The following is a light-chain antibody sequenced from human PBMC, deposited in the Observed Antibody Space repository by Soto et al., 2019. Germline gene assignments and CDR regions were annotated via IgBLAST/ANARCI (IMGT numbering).Light chain of an antibody. CDR2: SND. CDR1: SSNIGSNT. J-gene: IGLJ7*01. Sequence: QSVLTQPPSASGTPGQRVTISCSGSSSNIGSNTVNWFRQLPGTAPELLSYSNDQRPSGVPDRFSGSKSGTSASLAISGLQSEDEADYYCAAWDDSLNGAVFGGGTQLTVL. CDR3: AAWDDSLNGAV. V-gene: IGLV1-44*01.